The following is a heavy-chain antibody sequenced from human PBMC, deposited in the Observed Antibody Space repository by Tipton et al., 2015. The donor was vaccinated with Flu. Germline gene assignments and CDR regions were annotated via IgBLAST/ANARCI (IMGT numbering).Heavy chain of an antibody. CDR3: ARDNARPSDGFDF. J-gene: IGHJ3*01. CDR2: TNQDASET. D-gene: IGHD6-25*01. CDR1: GFSFSSFW. Sequence: SLRLSFEGSGFSFSSFWMSWVRQAPGRGLEWVANTNQDASETHYVDSVKGRFTIFRDNAKNSLYLHINSLRAEDTAVYYCARDNARPSDGFDFWGQGTLLAVSS. V-gene: IGHV3-7*01.